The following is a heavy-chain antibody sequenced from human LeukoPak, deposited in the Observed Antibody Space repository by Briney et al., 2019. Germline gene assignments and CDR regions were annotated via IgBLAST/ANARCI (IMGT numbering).Heavy chain of an antibody. CDR2: LSAGNMYT. J-gene: IGHJ4*02. CDR1: GFTFSNYV. D-gene: IGHD4-11*01. V-gene: IGHV3-23*01. Sequence: GGSLRLSCAASGFTFSNYVMTWVRQAPGKGLEWVSALSAGNMYTYYADSVRGRFTISSDNSKSTLYLEMNSLRAEDTAVYYCARGTTLKPFDYWGQGTLVTVSS. CDR3: ARGTTLKPFDY.